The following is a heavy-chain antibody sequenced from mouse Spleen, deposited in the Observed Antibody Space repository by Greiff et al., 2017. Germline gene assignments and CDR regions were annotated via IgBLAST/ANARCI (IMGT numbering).Heavy chain of an antibody. CDR1: GYTFTSYW. V-gene: IGHV1-74*01. CDR2: IHPSDSDT. CDR3: AIWSFYYGYDEGFAY. D-gene: IGHD2-2*01. Sequence: QVHVKQPGAELVKPGASVKVSCKASGYTFTSYWMHWVKQRPGQGLEWIGRIHPSDSDTNYNQKFKGKATLTVDKSSSTAYMQLSSLTSEDSAVYYCAIWSFYYGYDEGFAYWGQGTLVTVSA. J-gene: IGHJ3*01.